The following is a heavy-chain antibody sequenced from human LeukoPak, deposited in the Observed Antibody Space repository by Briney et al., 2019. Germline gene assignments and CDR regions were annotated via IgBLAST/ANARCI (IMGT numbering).Heavy chain of an antibody. CDR2: IYYSGST. J-gene: IGHJ5*01. Sequence: SETLSLTCTVSGGSISSSSYYWGWIRQPPGKGLEWIGSIYYSGSTYYNPSLKSRVTISVDTSKNQFSLKLSSVTAADTAVYYCVRHDGRGGATMGAFDSWGQGSLVTVSS. V-gene: IGHV4-39*01. D-gene: IGHD5-12*01. CDR3: VRHDGRGGATMGAFDS. CDR1: GGSISSSSYY.